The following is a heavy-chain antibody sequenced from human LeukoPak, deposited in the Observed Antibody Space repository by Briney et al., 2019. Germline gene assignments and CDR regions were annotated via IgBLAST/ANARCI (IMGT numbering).Heavy chain of an antibody. V-gene: IGHV4-39*01. CDR2: IYYSGTT. D-gene: IGHD4-23*01. Sequence: SETLSLTCTVSGGSISSSTYYWGWIRQPPGKGLEWIGSIYYSGTTYYNPSLKSRLTISVDTSNNQFSLKLTSVTAADTAVYYCARGRTPHGRYYYYYYMDVWGKGTTVTVSS. CDR3: ARGRTPHGRYYYYYYMDV. CDR1: GGSISSSTYY. J-gene: IGHJ6*03.